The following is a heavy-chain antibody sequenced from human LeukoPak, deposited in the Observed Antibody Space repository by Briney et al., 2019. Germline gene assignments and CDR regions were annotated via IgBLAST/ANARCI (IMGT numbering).Heavy chain of an antibody. V-gene: IGHV4-30-4*01. D-gene: IGHD6-25*01. CDR3: ASGSTLIGNGMDV. CDR2: IYYSGTM. CDR1: GASVRSSYYY. J-gene: IGHJ6*02. Sequence: SETLSLTCTVSGASVRSSYYYWSWIRQPPGEGLEWIGYIYYSGTMSYNPSLKSRVTISIDTSKNQFSLKLSSVTAADTAVYFCASGSTLIGNGMDVWGQGTTVTVSS.